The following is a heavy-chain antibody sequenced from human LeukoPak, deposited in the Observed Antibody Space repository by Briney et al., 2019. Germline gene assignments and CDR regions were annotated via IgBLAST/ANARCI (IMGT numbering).Heavy chain of an antibody. Sequence: SETLSLTCTVSGGSISSGSYYWSWIRQPPGKGLEWIGYIYYSGSTNYNPSLKSRVTISVDTSKNQFSLKLSSVTAADTAVYYCAREAHFWSGFSSAVYMDVWGKGTTVTVSS. D-gene: IGHD3-3*02. CDR2: IYYSGST. J-gene: IGHJ6*03. CDR1: GGSISSGSYY. CDR3: AREAHFWSGFSSAVYMDV. V-gene: IGHV4-61*01.